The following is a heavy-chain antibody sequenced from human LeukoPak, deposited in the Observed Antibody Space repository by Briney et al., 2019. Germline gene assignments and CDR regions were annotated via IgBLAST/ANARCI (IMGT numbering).Heavy chain of an antibody. Sequence: ASVKVSCKTIGGRFKSNGVSWVRQAPGQGLEWMGTIIPIFDRPNYAQKFEGRVTITADKSTNTTYMEISSLTSDDTAVYYCARDAQWELRALDVWGRGTVVIVSS. CDR3: ARDAQWELRALDV. J-gene: IGHJ3*01. CDR2: IIPIFDRP. V-gene: IGHV1-69*04. CDR1: GGRFKSNG. D-gene: IGHD4-23*01.